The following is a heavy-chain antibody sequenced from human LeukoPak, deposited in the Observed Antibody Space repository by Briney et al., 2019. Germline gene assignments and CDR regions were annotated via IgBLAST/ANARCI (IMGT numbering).Heavy chain of an antibody. J-gene: IGHJ4*02. Sequence: GGSLRLSCEASGFTFSTYWMSWVRQAPGKGLEWVANIKQDGSEKYYVDSVKGRFTISRDNAKNSLYLQMNSLRAEDTAMYYCARDSAGNDYGGQGTLVTVSS. CDR2: IKQDGSEK. CDR3: ARDSAGNDY. D-gene: IGHD6-13*01. V-gene: IGHV3-7*01. CDR1: GFTFSTYW.